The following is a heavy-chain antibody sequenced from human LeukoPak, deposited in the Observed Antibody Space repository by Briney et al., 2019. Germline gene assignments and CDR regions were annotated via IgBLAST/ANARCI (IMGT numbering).Heavy chain of an antibody. J-gene: IGHJ6*02. Sequence: SETLSLTCTVSGGSISSGGYYWGWIRQHPGKGLEWIGYIYYSGSTYYNPSLKSRVTISVDTSKNQFSLKLSSVTAADTAVYYCARDLRSSSYYYYGMDVWGQGTTVTVSS. CDR2: IYYSGST. CDR3: ARDLRSSSYYYYGMDV. V-gene: IGHV4-31*03. CDR1: GGSISSGGYY. D-gene: IGHD6-6*01.